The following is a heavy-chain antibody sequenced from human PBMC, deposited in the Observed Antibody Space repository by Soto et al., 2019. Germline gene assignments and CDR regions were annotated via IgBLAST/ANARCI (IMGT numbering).Heavy chain of an antibody. J-gene: IGHJ4*02. CDR2: ISSSSSYI. D-gene: IGHD5-12*01. V-gene: IGHV3-21*01. Sequence: GGSLRLSCAASGFTFSSYSMNWVRQAPGKGLEWVSSISSSSSYIYYADSVKGRFTISRDNAKNSLYLQMNSLRAEDTAVYYCASPAFSGYRRVWGQGTLVTVSS. CDR1: GFTFSSYS. CDR3: ASPAFSGYRRV.